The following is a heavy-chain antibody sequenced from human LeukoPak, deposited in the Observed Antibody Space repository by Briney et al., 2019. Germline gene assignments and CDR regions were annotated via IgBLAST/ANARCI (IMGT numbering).Heavy chain of an antibody. D-gene: IGHD1-26*01. CDR2: LNDASNII. V-gene: IGHV3-23*01. CDR1: GFPFSSYA. J-gene: IGHJ4*02. CDR3: VKDGGIYPAWYFDW. Sequence: RSGGSLRLSCAASGFPFSSYAMRWVRQAPGKGLEWVSTLNDASNIIYYADSVKGRFTISRDNSNNTVYLQMNSLRADDTAVYYCVKDGGIYPAWYFDWWGQGTLVTVSS.